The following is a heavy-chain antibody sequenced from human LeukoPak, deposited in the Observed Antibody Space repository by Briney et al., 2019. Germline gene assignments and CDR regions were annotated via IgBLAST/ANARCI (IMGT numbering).Heavy chain of an antibody. CDR1: GFTFDDYA. D-gene: IGHD6-13*01. CDR3: AKDMRFGYSSSWSIDY. J-gene: IGHJ4*02. CDR2: ISWNSGSI. V-gene: IGHV3-9*01. Sequence: PGGSLRLSCAASGFTFDDYAMHWVRHAPGKGLEWVSGISWNSGSIGYADSVKGRFTISRDNAKNSLYLQMNSLRAEDTALYYCAKDMRFGYSSSWSIDYWGQGTLVTVSS.